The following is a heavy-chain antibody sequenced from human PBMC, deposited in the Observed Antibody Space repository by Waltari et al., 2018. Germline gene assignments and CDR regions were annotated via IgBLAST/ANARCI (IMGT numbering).Heavy chain of an antibody. Sequence: QVQLQQWGAGLLKPSETLSLTCAVYGGSFSGYYWSWIRQPPGKGLEWIGEINHSGRTNYNPSLKRRVTISVDTSKNQFSLKLSSVTAADTAVYYCARLWGDIVVVPAVGYFDYWGQGTLVTVSS. V-gene: IGHV4-34*01. CDR2: INHSGRT. CDR1: GGSFSGYY. J-gene: IGHJ4*02. D-gene: IGHD2-2*01. CDR3: ARLWGDIVVVPAVGYFDY.